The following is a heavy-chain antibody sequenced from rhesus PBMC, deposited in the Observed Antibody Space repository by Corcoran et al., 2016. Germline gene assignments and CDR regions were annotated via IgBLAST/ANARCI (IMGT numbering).Heavy chain of an antibody. J-gene: IGHJ1*01. CDR3: ATPYGNSSEAFDF. Sequence: EVQLVESGGGLVQPGGSLRLSCVASGFTFSSGGLYLVRQAPGKGMEGIADIKSGASSKYYAYSVKGRFTNSRDNSNNTLSLQMSSLRAEDSAVYYCATPYGNSSEAFDFWGQGALVTVSS. CDR2: IKSGASSK. CDR1: GFTFSSGG. V-gene: IGHV3S25*01. D-gene: IGHD4-35*01.